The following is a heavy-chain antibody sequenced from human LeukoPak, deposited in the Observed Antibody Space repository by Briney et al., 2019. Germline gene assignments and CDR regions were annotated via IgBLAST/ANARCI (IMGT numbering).Heavy chain of an antibody. CDR2: IIPIFGTA. CDR1: GGTFSSYA. Sequence: SVKVSCKASGGTFSSYAISWVRQAPGQGLEWMGGIIPIFGTANYAQKFQGRVTITADESTSTAYMELSSLRPEDTAVYYCARVGILTCPFDPWGQGTLVTVSS. J-gene: IGHJ5*02. D-gene: IGHD3-9*01. V-gene: IGHV1-69*01. CDR3: ARVGILTCPFDP.